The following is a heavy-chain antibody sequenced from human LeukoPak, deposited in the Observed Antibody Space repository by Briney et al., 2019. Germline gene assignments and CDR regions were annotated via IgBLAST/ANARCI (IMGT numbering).Heavy chain of an antibody. CDR3: AREWGLIAVAGGPGY. Sequence: GSLRLSCVASGFTFSKYGMHWVRQAPGKGLEWLAIIWYDGHNKYYADSVKGRFTISRDNSKNTLFLEMTDLRAEDTAVYYCAREWGLIAVAGGPGYWGQGALVTVSS. CDR2: IWYDGHNK. CDR1: GFTFSKYG. D-gene: IGHD6-19*01. J-gene: IGHJ4*02. V-gene: IGHV3-33*01.